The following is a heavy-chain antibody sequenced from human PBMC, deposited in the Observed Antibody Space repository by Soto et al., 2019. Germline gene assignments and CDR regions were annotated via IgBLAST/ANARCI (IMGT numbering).Heavy chain of an antibody. CDR2: INHSGST. CDR3: ASLFRPVGYCSSTSCYNYYYYGMDV. J-gene: IGHJ6*02. CDR1: GGSFSGYY. V-gene: IGHV4-34*01. D-gene: IGHD2-2*01. Sequence: SETLSLTCAVYGGSFSGYYWSWVRQPPGKGLEWIGEINHSGSTNYNPSLKSRVTISVDTSKNQFSLKLSSVTAADTAVYYCASLFRPVGYCSSTSCYNYYYYGMDVWGQGTTVTVSS.